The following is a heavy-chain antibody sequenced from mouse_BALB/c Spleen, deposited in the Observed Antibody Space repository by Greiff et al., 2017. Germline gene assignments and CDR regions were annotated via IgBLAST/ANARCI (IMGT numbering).Heavy chain of an antibody. CDR1: GYAFTNYL. D-gene: IGHD2-1*01. V-gene: IGHV1-54*01. Sequence: VQLQQSGAELVRPGTSVKVSCKASGYAFTNYLIEWVKQRPGQGLEWIGVINPGSGGTNYNEKFKGKATLTADKSSSTAYMQLSSLTSDDSAVYFCARSRDGNYGFDYWGQGTTLTVSS. J-gene: IGHJ2*01. CDR2: INPGSGGT. CDR3: ARSRDGNYGFDY.